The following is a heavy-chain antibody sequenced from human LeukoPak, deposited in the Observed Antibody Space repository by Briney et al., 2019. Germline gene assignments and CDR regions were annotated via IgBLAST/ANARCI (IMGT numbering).Heavy chain of an antibody. CDR1: GFTFSNYV. J-gene: IGHJ5*02. Sequence: GRSLRLSCAGSGFTFSNYVMSWVRQAPGKGLGWVSTISGSGDTSYYADSVKGRFTVSRDNSKSRLYVQMSSLRVDDTAVYYCAKGGSSGWYLSNWIDPWGQGTLVTVSS. CDR3: AKGGSSGWYLSNWIDP. D-gene: IGHD6-19*01. CDR2: ISGSGDTS. V-gene: IGHV3-23*01.